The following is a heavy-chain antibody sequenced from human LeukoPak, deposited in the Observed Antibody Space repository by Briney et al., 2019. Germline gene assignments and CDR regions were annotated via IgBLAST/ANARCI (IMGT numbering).Heavy chain of an antibody. D-gene: IGHD3-9*01. CDR3: ARVKVRYFDWLTLDYYYMDV. CDR2: ISSSGSTI. J-gene: IGHJ6*03. V-gene: IGHV3-11*04. Sequence: GGSLRLSCAASGFTFSDYYMSWIRQAPGKGLEWVSYISSSGSTIYYADSVKGRFTISRDNAKNSLYLQMNSLRAEDTAVYYCARVKVRYFDWLTLDYYYMDVWGKGTTVTISS. CDR1: GFTFSDYY.